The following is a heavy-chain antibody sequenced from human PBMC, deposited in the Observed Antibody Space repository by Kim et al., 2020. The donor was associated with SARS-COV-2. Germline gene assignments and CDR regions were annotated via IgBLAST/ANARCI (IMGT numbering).Heavy chain of an antibody. CDR1: GDSVSSNSAA. V-gene: IGHV6-1*01. CDR3: ARTQLLLRYYYSYMDV. D-gene: IGHD2-2*01. CDR2: TYYRSKWYN. J-gene: IGHJ6*03. Sequence: SQTLSLTCAISGDSVSSNSAAWNWIRQSPSRGLEWLGRTYYRSKWYNDYAVSVKSRITINPDTSKNQFSLQLNSVTPEDTAVYYCARTQLLLRYYYSYMDVWGKGTTVTVSS.